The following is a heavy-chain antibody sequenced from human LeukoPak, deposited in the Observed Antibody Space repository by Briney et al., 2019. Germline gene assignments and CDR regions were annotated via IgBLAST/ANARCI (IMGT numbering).Heavy chain of an antibody. V-gene: IGHV3-48*01. CDR2: ISSDSGTI. CDR1: GLTLSTYS. J-gene: IGHJ4*02. D-gene: IGHD3-3*01. Sequence: GGSLTLSCGPSGLTLSTYSMKWVRQPAGKGRAWVSYISSDSGTIYYADSVKGRFTISRDNAKNSLYLQMNSLRAEDTAVYYCARADDVWSGDAFDYWGQGHRVTVTS. CDR3: ARADDVWSGDAFDY.